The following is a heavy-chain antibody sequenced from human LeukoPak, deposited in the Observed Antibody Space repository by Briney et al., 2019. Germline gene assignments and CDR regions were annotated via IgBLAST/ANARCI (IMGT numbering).Heavy chain of an antibody. J-gene: IGHJ4*02. CDR2: IIPIFGTA. CDR3: AREDYYDSSGYSDY. V-gene: IGHV1-69*13. CDR1: GGTFSSYA. D-gene: IGHD3-22*01. Sequence: SVKVSCKASGGTFSSYAISWVRQAPGQGLEWMGGIIPIFGTANYAQKFQGRVTITADESTSTAYMELSSLRSEDTAVYYCAREDYYDSSGYSDYWGQGTLVTVSS.